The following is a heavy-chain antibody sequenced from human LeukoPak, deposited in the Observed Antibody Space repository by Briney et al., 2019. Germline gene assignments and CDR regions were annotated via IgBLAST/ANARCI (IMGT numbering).Heavy chain of an antibody. J-gene: IGHJ3*02. CDR3: ARDRDYGGNIGAFDI. V-gene: IGHV3-21*01. CDR2: ISSSSSYI. Sequence: PGGSLRLSCAASGFTFSSYSMNWARQAPGKGLEWVSSISSSSSYIYYADSVKGRFTISRDNAKNSLYLQMSSLRAEDTAVYYCARDRDYGGNIGAFDIWGQGTMVTVSS. D-gene: IGHD4-23*01. CDR1: GFTFSSYS.